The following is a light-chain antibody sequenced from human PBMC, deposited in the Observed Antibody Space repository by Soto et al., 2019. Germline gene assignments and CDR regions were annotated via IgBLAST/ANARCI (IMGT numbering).Light chain of an antibody. V-gene: IGKV4-1*01. J-gene: IGKJ1*01. CDR2: WSS. CDR3: QQYYATPWT. CDR1: QRLTFVSNNQSH. Sequence: SCWSSQRLTFVSNNQSHLAWYQQKTGQAPKLLLSWSSARESGVPARFSGSGSGTHFTLTITNLQAEDVAIYYCQQYYATPWTFGPGTKVEI.